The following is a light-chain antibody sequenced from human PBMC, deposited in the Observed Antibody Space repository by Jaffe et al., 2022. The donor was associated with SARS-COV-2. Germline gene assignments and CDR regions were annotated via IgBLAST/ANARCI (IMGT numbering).Light chain of an antibody. V-gene: IGLV3-21*04. J-gene: IGLJ2*01. CDR2: YDT. CDR1: NIGSKS. CDR3: QVWDSSSDQV. Sequence: SYVLTQPPSVSVAPGKTARITCGGNNIGSKSVHWYQQKPGQAPVLVIYYDTDRPSGIPERFSGSNSGNTATLTISRVEAGDEADYYCQVWDSSSDQVFGGGTNLTVL.